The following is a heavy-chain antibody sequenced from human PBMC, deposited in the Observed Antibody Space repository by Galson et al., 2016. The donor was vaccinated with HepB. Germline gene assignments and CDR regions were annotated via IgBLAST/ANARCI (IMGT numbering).Heavy chain of an antibody. Sequence: SETLSLTCTVSGGSMNRYYWSWIRQSPGKGLELIGYIYHSGGTNYNPSLKRRVTISIDKSKNQFFLKLTAVTAADTAVYFCARGPVVVGSNWFDPWGQGSLVTVSS. D-gene: IGHD2-15*01. CDR2: IYHSGGT. J-gene: IGHJ5*02. V-gene: IGHV4-59*01. CDR3: ARGPVVVGSNWFDP. CDR1: GGSMNRYY.